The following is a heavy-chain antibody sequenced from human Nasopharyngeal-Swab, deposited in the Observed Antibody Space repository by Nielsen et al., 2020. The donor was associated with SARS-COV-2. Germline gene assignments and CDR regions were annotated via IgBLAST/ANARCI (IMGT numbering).Heavy chain of an antibody. CDR2: IYYSGST. J-gene: IGHJ5*02. CDR1: GGSISSGGYY. Sequence: SETLSLTCTVSGGSISSGGYYWSWIRQHPGKGLAWIGYIYYSGSTYYNPSLKSRVTISVDTSKNQFSLKLSSVTAADTAVYYCARDPARDYSNYEFDPCGHGTLVTVSS. D-gene: IGHD4-11*01. CDR3: ARDPARDYSNYEFDP. V-gene: IGHV4-31*03.